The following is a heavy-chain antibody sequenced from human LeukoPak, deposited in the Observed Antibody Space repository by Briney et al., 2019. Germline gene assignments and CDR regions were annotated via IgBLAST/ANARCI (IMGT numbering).Heavy chain of an antibody. CDR1: GFTFSSYS. Sequence: GGSLRLSCAASGFTFSSYSMNWVRQAPGKGLEWVSYISSLSGTINYADSVKGRFTISRDNAKNSLYLQMNSLRAEDTAVYYCARDEQWLVLGYYYMDVWGKGTTVTVSS. J-gene: IGHJ6*03. CDR3: ARDEQWLVLGYYYMDV. V-gene: IGHV3-48*04. CDR2: ISSLSGTI. D-gene: IGHD6-19*01.